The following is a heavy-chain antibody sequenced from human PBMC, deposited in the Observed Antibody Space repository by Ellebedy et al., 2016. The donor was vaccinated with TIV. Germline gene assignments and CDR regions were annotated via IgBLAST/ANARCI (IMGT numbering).Heavy chain of an antibody. Sequence: GGSLRLSCSVSGFTFRNYAMNWVRQAPGKGLEWVSVITGSGGRSFYADSVKGRFKISRDNSNRTLYLQMDSLRASDTAIYYCTKERGLESGPYYYPDAFDLWGQGTMVTVSS. V-gene: IGHV3-23*01. D-gene: IGHD3-10*01. CDR3: TKERGLESGPYYYPDAFDL. CDR1: GFTFRNYA. J-gene: IGHJ3*01. CDR2: ITGSGGRS.